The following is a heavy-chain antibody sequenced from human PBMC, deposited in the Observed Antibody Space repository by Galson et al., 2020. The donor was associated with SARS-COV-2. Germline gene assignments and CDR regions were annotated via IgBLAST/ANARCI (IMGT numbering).Heavy chain of an antibody. J-gene: IGHJ6*03. V-gene: IGHV1-2*02. D-gene: IGHD3-10*01. CDR1: GYTFTGYY. CDR2: INPNSGGT. Sequence: ASVKVSCKASGYTFTGYYMHWVRQAPGQGLEWMGWINPNSGGTNYAQKFQGRVTMTRDTSISTAYMELSRLRSDDTAVYYCARDPAYGGYYYYMEVWGKGTTVTVAS. CDR3: ARDPAYGGYYYYMEV.